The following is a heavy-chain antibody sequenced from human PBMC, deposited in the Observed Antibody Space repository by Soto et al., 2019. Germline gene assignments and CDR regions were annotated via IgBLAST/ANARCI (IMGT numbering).Heavy chain of an antibody. CDR1: GYTFTSYY. D-gene: IGHD2-15*01. J-gene: IGHJ4*02. V-gene: IGHV1-46*01. CDR3: ARENDPHGGSSNVADY. CDR2: INPGGGRP. Sequence: QVQLVQSGAEVKRPGASVKVSCTASGYTFTSYYMHWVRQAPGQGPERVGIINPGGGRPKYAQKLQGRVTMTTDTATNSVYRELSSLQSSDTAVYYCARENDPHGGSSNVADYWGQGPQVIVSS.